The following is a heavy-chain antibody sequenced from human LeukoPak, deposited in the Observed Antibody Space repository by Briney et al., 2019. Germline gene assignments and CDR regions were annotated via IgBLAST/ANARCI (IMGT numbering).Heavy chain of an antibody. J-gene: IGHJ5*02. CDR3: ARDRGISSSWYNGFDP. CDR2: IYTSGST. CDR1: GGSISSYY. D-gene: IGHD6-13*01. V-gene: IGHV4-4*07. Sequence: SETLSLTCTVSGGSISSYYWSWIRQPAGKGLEWIGRIYTSGSTNYNPSLKSRVTMSVDTSKNQFSLKLSSVTAADTAVYYCARDRGISSSWYNGFDPWGQGTLVTVSS.